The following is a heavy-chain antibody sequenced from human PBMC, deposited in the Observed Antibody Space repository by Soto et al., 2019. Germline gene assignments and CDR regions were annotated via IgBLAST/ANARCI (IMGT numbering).Heavy chain of an antibody. CDR3: AKEVRCSSTSCYFPCWFDP. V-gene: IGHV3-30*18. CDR2: ISYDGSNK. D-gene: IGHD2-2*01. J-gene: IGHJ5*02. CDR1: GFTFSSYG. Sequence: GGSLRLSCAASGFTFSSYGMHWVRQAPGKGLEWVAVISYDGSNKYYADSVKGRFTISRDNSKNTLYLQMNSLRAEDTAVYYCAKEVRCSSTSCYFPCWFDPWGQGTLVTVSS.